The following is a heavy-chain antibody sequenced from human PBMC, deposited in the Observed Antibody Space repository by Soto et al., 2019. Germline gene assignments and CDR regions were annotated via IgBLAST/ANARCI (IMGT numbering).Heavy chain of an antibody. Sequence: YALSWVRQAPGKGLEWVATISGIGGSTYLADSVKGRLSISRDNSKNTVSLLMNSLRAEDTAVYFCARGSSGYISSWYYFDYWGRGTLVTVSS. V-gene: IGHV3-23*01. CDR3: ARGSSGYISSWYYFDY. CDR2: ISGIGGST. D-gene: IGHD6-13*01. CDR1: YA. J-gene: IGHJ4*02.